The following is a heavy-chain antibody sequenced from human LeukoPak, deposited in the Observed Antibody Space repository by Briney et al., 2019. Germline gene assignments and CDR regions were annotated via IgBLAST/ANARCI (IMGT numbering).Heavy chain of an antibody. Sequence: GGSLRLSCAASGFTFSSYAMSWVRQAPGKGLEWVSGISSSGGSTYYADSVKGRFTISRDNSKNTLYLQMNSLRAEDTAVYYCAKDQRCSSTSCYPIFDYWGQGTLVTVSS. CDR1: GFTFSSYA. V-gene: IGHV3-23*01. D-gene: IGHD2-2*01. J-gene: IGHJ4*02. CDR2: ISSSGGST. CDR3: AKDQRCSSTSCYPIFDY.